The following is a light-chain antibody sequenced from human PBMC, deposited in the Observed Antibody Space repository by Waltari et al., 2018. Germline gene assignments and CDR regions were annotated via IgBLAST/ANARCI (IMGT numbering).Light chain of an antibody. Sequence: EIVLTQSPATLSLSPGETATLSCRASQSIRTYLGWYQQKPGQAPRLLLFDASSRATGIPARFRGTGSGTDFTLTVNDLEPEDFGIYYCQQRSIWPYTFGQGTRLEIK. V-gene: IGKV3-11*01. J-gene: IGKJ2*01. CDR3: QQRSIWPYT. CDR1: QSIRTY. CDR2: DAS.